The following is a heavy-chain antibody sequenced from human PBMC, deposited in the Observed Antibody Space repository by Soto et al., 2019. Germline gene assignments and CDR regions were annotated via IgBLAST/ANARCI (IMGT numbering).Heavy chain of an antibody. CDR1: GFTFSNFA. V-gene: IGHV3-30*18. D-gene: IGHD4-17*01. CDR2: ISDDGNNK. Sequence: QVQLVESGGGVVQPGRSLRLSCAASGFTFSNFAMHWVRQAPGKGLEWVAVISDDGNNKYYTDSVKGRFTISRDNSQNTLYLQMNSLRAEDTAVYYCANDRYGDHLSDGMHVWGQGTTVTVSS. J-gene: IGHJ6*02. CDR3: ANDRYGDHLSDGMHV.